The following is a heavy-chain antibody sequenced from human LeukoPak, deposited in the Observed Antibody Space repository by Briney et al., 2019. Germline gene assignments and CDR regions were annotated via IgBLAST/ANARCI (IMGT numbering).Heavy chain of an antibody. CDR2: ISSSSSYI. J-gene: IGHJ4*02. CDR3: ARDRRQWLFSPTEVVYDY. CDR1: GFTFSSYS. Sequence: PGGSLRLSCAASGFTFSSYSMNWVRQAPGKGLEWVSSISSSSSYIYYADSVKGQFTISRDNAKNSLYLQMNSLRAEDTAVYYCARDRRQWLFSPTEVVYDYWGQGTLVTVSS. V-gene: IGHV3-21*01. D-gene: IGHD6-19*01.